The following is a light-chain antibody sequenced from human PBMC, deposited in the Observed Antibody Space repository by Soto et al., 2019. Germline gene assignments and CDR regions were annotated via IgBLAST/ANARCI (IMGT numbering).Light chain of an antibody. CDR3: CSYAGSGTFV. Sequence: QSALTQPASVSGSPGQSITISCTGTSSDVGNYNLVSWYQHHPGKAPKFLIYEGSKRPSGVSHRFSGSKSGNTASLTISGLQADDEADYYCCSYAGSGTFVFGSGTKVTVL. V-gene: IGLV2-23*03. CDR2: EGS. CDR1: SSDVGNYNL. J-gene: IGLJ1*01.